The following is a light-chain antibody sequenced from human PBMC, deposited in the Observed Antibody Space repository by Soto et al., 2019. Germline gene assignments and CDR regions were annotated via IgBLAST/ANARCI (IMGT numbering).Light chain of an antibody. CDR2: DAS. Sequence: EIVLTQSPATLSLSPGERATLSCRASQSVSSYLAWYQQKPGQAPRLLIYDASNRATGIPARFSGSGSGTDFTLTISRIEPEDFAVYYCQQRSSWPLTFGQGTRLEIE. CDR1: QSVSSY. CDR3: QQRSSWPLT. V-gene: IGKV3-11*01. J-gene: IGKJ5*01.